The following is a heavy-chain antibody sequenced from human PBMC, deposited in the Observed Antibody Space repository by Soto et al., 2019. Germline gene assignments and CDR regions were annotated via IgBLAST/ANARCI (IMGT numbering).Heavy chain of an antibody. CDR1: GGSFSSYY. CDR3: ARVATMIRGVVYYYYGVDV. Sequence: PSETLSLTCDVYGGSFSSYYWSWVRQPPGKGLEWIGEINHSGRTNYNPSLKSRVTISLDTPKNQFSLKLTSVTAADTAVYYCARVATMIRGVVYYYYGVDVWGQGTTVTVSS. V-gene: IGHV4-34*01. CDR2: INHSGRT. D-gene: IGHD3-10*01. J-gene: IGHJ6*02.